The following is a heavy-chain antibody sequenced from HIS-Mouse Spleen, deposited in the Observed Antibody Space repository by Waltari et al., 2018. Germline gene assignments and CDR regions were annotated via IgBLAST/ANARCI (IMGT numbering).Heavy chain of an antibody. CDR3: AREIPYSSSWYDWYFDL. J-gene: IGHJ2*01. CDR2: IYYSGST. D-gene: IGHD6-13*01. V-gene: IGHV4-39*07. Sequence: QLQLQESGPGLVKPSATLSLTCTVSGGSISSSSYYWGWIRQPPGKGLEWIGSIYYSGSTYNHPSLKSRVTISVDTSKNQFSLKLSSVTAADTAVYYCAREIPYSSSWYDWYFDLWGRGTLVTVSS. CDR1: GGSISSSSYY.